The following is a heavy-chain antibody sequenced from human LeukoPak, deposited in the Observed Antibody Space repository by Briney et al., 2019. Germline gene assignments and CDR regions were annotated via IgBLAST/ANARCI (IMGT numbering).Heavy chain of an antibody. CDR3: ARHIAAAGTNWFDP. V-gene: IGHV3-20*04. CDR2: FNWNGASI. Sequence: PGGSLRLSCAASGFTFDDHGMSWVRQAPGKGLEWVSHFNWNGASIGYADSVKGRFTISRDNAKTSLYPQMNSLRAEDTALYYCARHIAAAGTNWFDPWGQGTLVTVSS. CDR1: GFTFDDHG. J-gene: IGHJ5*02. D-gene: IGHD6-13*01.